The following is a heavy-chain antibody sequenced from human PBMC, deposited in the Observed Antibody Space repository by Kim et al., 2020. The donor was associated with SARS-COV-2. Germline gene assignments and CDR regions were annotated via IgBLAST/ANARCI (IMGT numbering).Heavy chain of an antibody. CDR3: VKDIAATGTGYFDY. Sequence: GGSLRPSCAASGFTFDDYAIHWVRQAPGKGLEWVSSISWNSGSIGYADSVKGRFTISRDNAKNSLYLQMNSLKTEDTALYYCVKDIAATGTGYFDYWGQGTLVTVSS. J-gene: IGHJ4*02. V-gene: IGHV3-9*01. CDR1: GFTFDDYA. D-gene: IGHD6-13*01. CDR2: ISWNSGSI.